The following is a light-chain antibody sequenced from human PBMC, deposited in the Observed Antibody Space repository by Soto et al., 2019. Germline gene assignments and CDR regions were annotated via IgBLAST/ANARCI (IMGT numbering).Light chain of an antibody. CDR1: QSVSSSY. V-gene: IGKV3-20*01. J-gene: IGKJ2*01. CDR3: QLYGSSPPRYT. Sequence: ESVLTQSPGTLSLSPGERATLSCRASQSVSSSYLAWYQQKPGQAPRLLILAASTRATGIPDRFSGSGSGTDFTLTISRLEPEDFAVYFCQLYGSSPPRYTFGQGTKLEIK. CDR2: AAS.